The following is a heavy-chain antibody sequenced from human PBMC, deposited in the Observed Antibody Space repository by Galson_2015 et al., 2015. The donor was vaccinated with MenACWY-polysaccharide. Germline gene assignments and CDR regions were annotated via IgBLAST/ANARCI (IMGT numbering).Heavy chain of an antibody. Sequence: ETLSLTCTVSGGSVTSGTDYWGWLRQPPGKGLEWIGYTSYSGRGNSNPSLKSRVTISIDTSKNQSSLRLSSVTAADTAEYYCVRESTYRGSFGWFDPWGQRTLVTVSS. J-gene: IGHJ5*02. CDR3: VRESTYRGSFGWFDP. CDR2: TSYSGRG. V-gene: IGHV4-61*01. CDR1: GGSVTSGTDY. D-gene: IGHD1-26*01.